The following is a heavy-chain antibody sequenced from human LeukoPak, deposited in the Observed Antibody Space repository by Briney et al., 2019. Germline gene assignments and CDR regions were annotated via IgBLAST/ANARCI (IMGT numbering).Heavy chain of an antibody. J-gene: IGHJ4*02. D-gene: IGHD3-16*01. V-gene: IGHV3-23*01. Sequence: PGGTLRLSCAASGFTFSSYVMSWVRQAPGKGLEWVSGISGSGGSTYYADSVKGRFTISRDNSKNTLYLQMNRLRAEDTAVYYCAKDTSLRHYDYVWGSSPAFDYWGQGTLVTVSS. CDR3: AKDTSLRHYDYVWGSSPAFDY. CDR2: ISGSGGST. CDR1: GFTFSSYV.